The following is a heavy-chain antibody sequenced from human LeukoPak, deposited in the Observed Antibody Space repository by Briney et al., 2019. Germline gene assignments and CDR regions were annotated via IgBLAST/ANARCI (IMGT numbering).Heavy chain of an antibody. CDR2: IIPIFGTA. CDR3: ASQAAAGNLNHYYYYYMDV. D-gene: IGHD6-13*01. CDR1: GGTFSSYA. V-gene: IGHV1-69*05. J-gene: IGHJ6*03. Sequence: SVKVSCKASGGTFSSYAISWVRQAPGQGLEWMGRIIPIFGTANYAQKFQGRVTITTDESTSTAYMELSSLRSEDTAVYYCASQAAAGNLNHYYYYYMDVWGKGTTVTVSS.